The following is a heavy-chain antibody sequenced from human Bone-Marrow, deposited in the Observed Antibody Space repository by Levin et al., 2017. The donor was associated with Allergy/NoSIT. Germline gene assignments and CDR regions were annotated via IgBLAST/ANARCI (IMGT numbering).Heavy chain of an antibody. J-gene: IGHJ4*02. CDR1: GYILTELS. CDR3: ATVAWLVN. Sequence: GESLKISCKVVGYILTELSVHWVRQAPGKGLEWMGGFDPEHGKTIYAQKFQGRVSMTEDTSADTAYMELSSLRSEDTAVYYCATVAWLVNWGQGTLVTVSS. CDR2: FDPEHGKT. V-gene: IGHV1-24*01. D-gene: IGHD6-19*01.